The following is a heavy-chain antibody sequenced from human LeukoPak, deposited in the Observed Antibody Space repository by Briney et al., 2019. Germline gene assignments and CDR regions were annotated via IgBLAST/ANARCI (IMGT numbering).Heavy chain of an antibody. J-gene: IGHJ4*02. CDR2: IRGDAGST. D-gene: IGHD2-2*01. V-gene: IGHV3-43*02. Sequence: PGGTLRLSCAASGFTFDDYAIHWVRQAPGKGLEWVSLIRGDAGSTFYADSVKGRFTISRDNAKNSLYLQMNSLRAEDTAVYYCAREILTSPAPDYFDYWGQGTLVTVSP. CDR1: GFTFDDYA. CDR3: AREILTSPAPDYFDY.